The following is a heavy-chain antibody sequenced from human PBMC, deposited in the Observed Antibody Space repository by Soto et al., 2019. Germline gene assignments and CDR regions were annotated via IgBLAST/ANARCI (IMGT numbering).Heavy chain of an antibody. D-gene: IGHD5-18*01. CDR3: ARAGTVMVTVDY. CDR2: IYYSGST. V-gene: IGHV4-59*01. CDR1: GGSISSYF. Sequence: QVQLQESGPGLVKPSETLSLTCSVSGGSISSYFWSWIRQPPGKGLEWIGYIYYSGSTNYNPSLQSRVTISVDTSKNQFSLSLSSVTPADTAVYYCARAGTVMVTVDYWGQGTLVTVSS. J-gene: IGHJ4*02.